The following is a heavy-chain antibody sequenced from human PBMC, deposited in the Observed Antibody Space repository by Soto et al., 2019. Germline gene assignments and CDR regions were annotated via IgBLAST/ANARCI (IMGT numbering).Heavy chain of an antibody. J-gene: IGHJ4*02. CDR2: ISSKSKTI. Sequence: EEQLVESGGALVQPGGSLRLSCAASGFTFSSYSMNWVRQAPGKGLEWLSYISSKSKTIFYADSVKGRFTISRDNAKNSLFLQMNSLRAEDTAVYYCAREDILGARSFDYWGQGTLVTVSS. D-gene: IGHD5-12*01. CDR1: GFTFSSYS. V-gene: IGHV3-48*01. CDR3: AREDILGARSFDY.